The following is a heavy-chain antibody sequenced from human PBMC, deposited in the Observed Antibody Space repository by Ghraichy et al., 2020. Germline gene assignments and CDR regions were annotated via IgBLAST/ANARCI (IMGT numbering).Heavy chain of an antibody. J-gene: IGHJ3*02. Sequence: GGSLNISCAGSGFTLRRHYMTWVRQAPRRGLEWVANVKQDGSEQFYADFAKGRFTIYRDNAKNLVFLQMNSLSVDDTAVYYCVREALIAGVDDAFEIWGQGTTVTVSS. D-gene: IGHD2-21*01. V-gene: IGHV3-7*03. CDR2: VKQDGSEQ. CDR1: GFTLRRHY. CDR3: VREALIAGVDDAFEI.